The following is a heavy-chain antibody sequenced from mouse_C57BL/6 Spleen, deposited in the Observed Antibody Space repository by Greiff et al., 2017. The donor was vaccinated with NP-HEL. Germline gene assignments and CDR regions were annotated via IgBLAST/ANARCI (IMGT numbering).Heavy chain of an antibody. Sequence: QVQLQQPGAELVKPGASVKLSCKASGYTFTSYWLHWVKQRPGQGLEWIGRIDPNSGGTKYNEKFKSKATLTVDKPSSTAYMQLSSLTSEDSAVYYCARSPYYAMDYWGQGTSVTVSS. CDR1: GYTFTSYW. CDR2: IDPNSGGT. CDR3: ARSPYYAMDY. V-gene: IGHV1-72*01. J-gene: IGHJ4*01.